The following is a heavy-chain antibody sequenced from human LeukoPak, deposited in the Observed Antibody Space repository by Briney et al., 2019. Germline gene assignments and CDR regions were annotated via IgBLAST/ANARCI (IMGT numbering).Heavy chain of an antibody. J-gene: IGHJ6*02. V-gene: IGHV4-30-4*01. CDR2: IYYSGST. Sequence: SQALSLTCTVSGGSISSGDYYWSWIRQPPGKGLEWIGYIYYSGSTYYNPSLKSRVTISVDTSKNQFSLQLNSVTPEDTAVYYCARAGRRPPRAPKVGDGRTEKYGMDVWGQGTTVTVSS. CDR1: GGSISSGDYY. D-gene: IGHD5-24*01. CDR3: ARAGRRPPRAPKVGDGRTEKYGMDV.